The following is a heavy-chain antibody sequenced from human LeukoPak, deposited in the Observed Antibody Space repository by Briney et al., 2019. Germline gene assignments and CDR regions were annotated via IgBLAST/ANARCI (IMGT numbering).Heavy chain of an antibody. D-gene: IGHD3-22*01. Sequence: PSQALSLTCTVSGGSISSGGYYWSWIRQHPGKGLEWIGYIYYSGSTYYNPSLKGRVTISVDTSKNQFSLKLSSVTAADTAVYYCARVRNYYDSSGYYAYFDYWGEGTLVTVSS. CDR3: ARVRNYYDSSGYYAYFDY. CDR2: IYYSGST. V-gene: IGHV4-31*03. J-gene: IGHJ4*02. CDR1: GGSISSGGYY.